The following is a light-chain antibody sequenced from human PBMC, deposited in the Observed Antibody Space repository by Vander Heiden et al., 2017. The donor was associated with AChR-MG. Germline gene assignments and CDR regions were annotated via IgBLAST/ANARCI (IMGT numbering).Light chain of an antibody. V-gene: IGLV1-44*01. CDR3: AAWDDGLKGPV. CDR1: SSTIEDNT. CDR2: SNN. J-gene: IGLJ2*01. Sequence: QSVLTQPPSASGTPGQRVTISCSGSSSTIEDNTVHWYQKLPGAAPKLLIFSNNERPSGVPDRFSGSKSGTSASLAIRGLQSEDEADYYCAAWDDGLKGPVFGGGTKLTVL.